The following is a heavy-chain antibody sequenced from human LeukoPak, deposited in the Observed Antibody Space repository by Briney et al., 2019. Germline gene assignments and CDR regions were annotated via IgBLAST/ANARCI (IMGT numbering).Heavy chain of an antibody. V-gene: IGHV3-21*01. J-gene: IGHJ4*02. CDR1: GFTLSSYS. CDR3: ARDPWTSGY. D-gene: IGHD3/OR15-3a*01. CDR2: ISSTSSYK. Sequence: GGSLRLSCAASGFTLSSYSMNWVRQAPGKGLEWVSSISSTSSYKYYADSVKGRFTISRDNAKNSLYLQMNSLRADDTAVYYCARDPWTSGYWGQGTLVTVSS.